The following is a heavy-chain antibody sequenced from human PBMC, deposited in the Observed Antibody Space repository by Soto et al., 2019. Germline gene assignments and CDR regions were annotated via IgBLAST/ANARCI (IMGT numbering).Heavy chain of an antibody. CDR1: GITFGDYA. D-gene: IGHD7-27*01. CDR3: TSPLYSSGRTGDADYGMDI. V-gene: IGHV3-49*04. CDR2: IRSKAYGGTT. J-gene: IGHJ6*02. Sequence: SLRISCPSSGITFGDYAMSLVLQAPGKGLEWVGFIRSKAYGGTTEYAASVKGRFTISRDDSKSIAYLQMNSLKTEDTAVYYCTSPLYSSGRTGDADYGMDIWGQGTTVTVSS.